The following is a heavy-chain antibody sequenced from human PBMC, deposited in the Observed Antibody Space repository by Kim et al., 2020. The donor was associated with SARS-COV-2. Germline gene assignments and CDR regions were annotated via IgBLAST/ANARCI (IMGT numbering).Heavy chain of an antibody. J-gene: IGHJ4*02. CDR2: IWNDGSNK. CDR3: EKDGGLELQSLDY. D-gene: IGHD1-7*01. V-gene: IGHV3-33*06. Sequence: GGSLRLSCAASGFTFSSYAMHWVRQAPGKGLEWVAVIWNDGSNKYYADSVKGRFTISRDNSKNTLYLQMNSLRAEDTAVYYCEKDGGLELQSLDYWGQGTLVTVSS. CDR1: GFTFSSYA.